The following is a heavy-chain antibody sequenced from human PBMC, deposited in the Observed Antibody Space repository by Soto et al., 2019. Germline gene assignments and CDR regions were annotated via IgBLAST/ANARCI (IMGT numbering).Heavy chain of an antibody. V-gene: IGHV3-66*01. CDR1: GFSVSINN. CDR3: AGDSTDGDFVDAFDV. CDR2: IYSGGTT. Sequence: ELQLVESGGGLVQPGGSLRLSCAASGFSVSINNVNWVRQAPGKGLEWVSVIYSGGTTHYADSVKGRFTISRDTSKNTLYLQMNSLRVEDTAVYYCAGDSTDGDFVDAFDVWGQGTMVTVSS. D-gene: IGHD4-17*01. J-gene: IGHJ3*01.